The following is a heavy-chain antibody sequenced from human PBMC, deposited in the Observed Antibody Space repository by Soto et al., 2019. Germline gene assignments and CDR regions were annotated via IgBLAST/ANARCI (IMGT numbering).Heavy chain of an antibody. J-gene: IGHJ6*02. CDR1: GYTFTSYG. Sequence: ASVKVSCKASGYTFTSYGISWLRQAPGQGLEWMGWISAYNGNTNYAQKLQGRVTMTTDTSTSTAYMELRSLRSDDTAVYYCARGVAAAGRNYYYYGMDVWGQGTTVTVSS. V-gene: IGHV1-18*01. CDR2: ISAYNGNT. D-gene: IGHD6-13*01. CDR3: ARGVAAAGRNYYYYGMDV.